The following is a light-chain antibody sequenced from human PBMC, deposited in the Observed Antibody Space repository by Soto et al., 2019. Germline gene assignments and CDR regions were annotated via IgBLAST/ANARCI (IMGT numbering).Light chain of an antibody. CDR2: DAS. V-gene: IGKV3-11*01. CDR1: QSVSNNY. J-gene: IGKJ5*01. Sequence: EIVLTHSPSTLSLSPGPRATLPCRASQSVSNNYLAWYQQKPGQAPRLXIYDASNRATGIPARFSGSGSGTDFTLTISSLEPQDFAVYYCQQRSNWPLITFGQGTRLEIK. CDR3: QQRSNWPLIT.